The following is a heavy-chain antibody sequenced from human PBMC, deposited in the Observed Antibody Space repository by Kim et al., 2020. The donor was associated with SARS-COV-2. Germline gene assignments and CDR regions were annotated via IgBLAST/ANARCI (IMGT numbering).Heavy chain of an antibody. Sequence: GGSLRLSCAAYGFTVSSNYMSWVSQAPGKGLEWVSVIYSGGRTYYADTVKGRFTISRDNSKNKLYLQMNSLRAEDTAVYYCAGAMVRGVIITGGMDVWGQGTTVTVSS. J-gene: IGHJ6*02. D-gene: IGHD3-10*01. CDR1: GFTVSSNY. V-gene: IGHV3-53*01. CDR2: IYSGGRT. CDR3: AGAMVRGVIITGGMDV.